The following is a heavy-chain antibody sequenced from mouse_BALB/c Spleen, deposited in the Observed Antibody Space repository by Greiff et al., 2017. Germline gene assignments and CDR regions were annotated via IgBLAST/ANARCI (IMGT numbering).Heavy chain of an antibody. CDR1: GYAFTNYL. D-gene: IGHD1-2*01. CDR3: AREGVTTAGMDN. Sequence: VQLQQSGAELVRPGTSVKVSCKASGYAFTNYLIEWVKQRPGQGLEWIGVINPGSGGTNYNEKFKGKATLTADKSSSTAYMQLSSLTSEDSAVYFCAREGVTTAGMDNWGQGTSVTVSS. CDR2: INPGSGGT. V-gene: IGHV1-54*01. J-gene: IGHJ4*01.